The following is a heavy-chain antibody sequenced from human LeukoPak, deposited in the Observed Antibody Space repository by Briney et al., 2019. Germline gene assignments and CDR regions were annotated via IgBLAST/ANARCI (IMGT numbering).Heavy chain of an antibody. CDR2: VSYSGTP. J-gene: IGHJ4*02. CDR1: GYSINNYY. V-gene: IGHV4-59*12. Sequence: SQTLSLTCTVSGYSINNYYWSWIRQPPGKGLEWIGYVSYSGTPDYNPSLKGRVTISLDTSRNQFSLKLSSVTAADTAVYYCARRLGYYYDSSGYYYWGQGTLVTVSS. CDR3: ARRLGYYYDSSGYYY. D-gene: IGHD3-22*01.